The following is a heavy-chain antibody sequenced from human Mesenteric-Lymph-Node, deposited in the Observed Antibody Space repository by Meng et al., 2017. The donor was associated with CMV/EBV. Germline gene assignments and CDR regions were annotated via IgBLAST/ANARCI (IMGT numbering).Heavy chain of an antibody. CDR1: GFTFSTYA. CDR3: VRIQFLEGFLHHWYFDL. J-gene: IGHJ2*01. CDR2: ISGSGGST. D-gene: IGHD3-3*01. V-gene: IGHV3-23*01. Sequence: GGSLRLSCAASGFTFSTYALSWVRQAPGKGLEWVSGISGSGGSTYYADSVKGRFTISRDNAKMSLDLQMNSLRAEDTAVYHCVRIQFLEGFLHHWYFDLWGRGTLVTVSS.